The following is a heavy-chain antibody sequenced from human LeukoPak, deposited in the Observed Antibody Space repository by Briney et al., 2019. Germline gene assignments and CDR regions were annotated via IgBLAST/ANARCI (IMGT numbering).Heavy chain of an antibody. CDR3: AREGPNTAHDY. V-gene: IGHV3-64*01. Sequence: PGGSLRLSCAASGFTFSSYAMHWVRQAPGKGLEYVSAISSNGGSTYYANSVKGRFTISRDNSKNTLYLQMGSLRAEDMAVYYCAREGPNTAHDYWGQGTLVTVSS. J-gene: IGHJ4*02. CDR2: ISSNGGST. D-gene: IGHD5-18*01. CDR1: GFTFSSYA.